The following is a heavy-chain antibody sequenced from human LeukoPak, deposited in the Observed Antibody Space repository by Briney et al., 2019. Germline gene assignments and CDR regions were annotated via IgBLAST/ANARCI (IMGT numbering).Heavy chain of an antibody. CDR3: ARSSGSSDYGN. J-gene: IGHJ4*02. D-gene: IGHD4-17*01. CDR1: GGSISSGSYY. Sequence: SETLSLTCTVSGGSISSGSYYWGWIRQPPGKGLEWIGSLYYSGSTSYNPPLKSRVTISRDTSKNQFSLRLNSVTAGDTAVYYCARSSGSSDYGNWGQGTLVTVSS. CDR2: LYYSGST. V-gene: IGHV4-39*07.